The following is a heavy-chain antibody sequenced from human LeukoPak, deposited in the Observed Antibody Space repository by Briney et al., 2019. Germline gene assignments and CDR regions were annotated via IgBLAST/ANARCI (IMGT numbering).Heavy chain of an antibody. CDR3: ARDSKLRSGGLFDP. CDR2: IKPDGSEG. D-gene: IGHD2-15*01. V-gene: IGHV3-7*01. J-gene: IGHJ5*02. Sequence: GGSLRLACTASGFTFSSYWMSWVRQAPGKGLEWVADIKPDGSEGYYGDSVKGRFTISRDNAKNSLYLQMNSLRAEDTAVYSCARDSKLRSGGLFDPWGQGTLVTVSS. CDR1: GFTFSSYW.